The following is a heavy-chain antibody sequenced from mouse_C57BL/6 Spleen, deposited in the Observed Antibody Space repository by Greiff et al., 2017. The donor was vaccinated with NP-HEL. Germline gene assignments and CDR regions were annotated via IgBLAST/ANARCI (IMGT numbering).Heavy chain of an antibody. J-gene: IGHJ4*01. V-gene: IGHV1-26*01. CDR1: GYTFTDYY. CDR3: ARGGGCNYAYAMDY. Sequence: EVQLQQSGPELVKPGASVKISCKASGYTFTDYYMNWVKQSPGKSLEWIGDINPNNGGTSYNQKFKGKATLTVDQSSSTAYMEVRRLASEESAVYYCARGGGCNYAYAMDYWGKGTSVTVAS. D-gene: IGHD2-1*01. CDR2: INPNNGGT.